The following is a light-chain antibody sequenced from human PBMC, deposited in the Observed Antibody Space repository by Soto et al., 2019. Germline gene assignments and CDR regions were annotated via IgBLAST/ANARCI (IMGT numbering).Light chain of an antibody. CDR3: ASRTSSSTYV. CDR2: EVS. J-gene: IGLJ1*01. Sequence: QSAVTQPASVSGSPGQSITISCTGTSSDIGAYNYVSWYQHHPGKVPKLIISEVSNRPSGVSNRFSGSKSDNTASLTISGLQAEDKADYYCASRTSSSTYVFGTGTKVTIL. CDR1: SSDIGAYNY. V-gene: IGLV2-14*01.